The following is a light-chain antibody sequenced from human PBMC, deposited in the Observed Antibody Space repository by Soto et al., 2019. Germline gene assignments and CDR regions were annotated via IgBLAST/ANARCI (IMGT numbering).Light chain of an antibody. Sequence: QSALTQPASVSGSPGQSITISCTGTSSDVGGYNYVSWYQQHPGEAPKLMIYDVSNRPSGVSNRFSGSKSGNTASLTISGLQAEDEADYYCSSYKSSSTSFGTGTKVTDL. CDR1: SSDVGGYNY. CDR3: SSYKSSSTS. CDR2: DVS. V-gene: IGLV2-14*01. J-gene: IGLJ1*01.